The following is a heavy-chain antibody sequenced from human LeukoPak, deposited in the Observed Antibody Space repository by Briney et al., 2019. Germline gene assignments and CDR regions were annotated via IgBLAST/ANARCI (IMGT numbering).Heavy chain of an antibody. J-gene: IGHJ6*03. Sequence: PGGSLRLSCAASGFTFNTYWMHWVRQAPGKGLVWVSSINADGSSTSYADSMKGRFTISRDNAKNTLYLQMNSLRAEDTAVYYCASQQSFHYYYMDVWGEGTTVTVSS. CDR1: GFTFNTYW. D-gene: IGHD2/OR15-2a*01. V-gene: IGHV3-74*01. CDR3: ASQQSFHYYYMDV. CDR2: INADGSST.